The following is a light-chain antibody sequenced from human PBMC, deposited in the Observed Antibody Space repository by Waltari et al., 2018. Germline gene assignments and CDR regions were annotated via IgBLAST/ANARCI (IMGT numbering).Light chain of an antibody. Sequence: DLYMTQSLSCLSASVGDRVIIPCRASQGISSWVAWYQQKPGKAPNLLIYKASSLQSGVPSRFSGSGSGTDFTLTISSLQPEDFAAYYCQQYNSAPYSFGQGTKVEIE. CDR2: KAS. J-gene: IGKJ2*03. CDR1: QGISSW. V-gene: IGKV1-12*01. CDR3: QQYNSAPYS.